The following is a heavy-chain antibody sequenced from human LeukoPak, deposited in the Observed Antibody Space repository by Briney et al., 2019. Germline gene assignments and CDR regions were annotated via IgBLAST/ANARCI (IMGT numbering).Heavy chain of an antibody. J-gene: IGHJ6*03. Sequence: GTLSVTSTVPRGSTSSHYWSWIRQPPGKGLGRVWHIFYTGSTNYNPSLKSRVTISVDTSKNQFSLKLSSVTAADTAVYYCARGIGWERFYYYYYMDVWGKGTTVTVSS. CDR1: RGSTSSHY. CDR2: IFYTGST. V-gene: IGHV4-59*11. D-gene: IGHD1-1*01. CDR3: ARGIGWERFYYYYYMDV.